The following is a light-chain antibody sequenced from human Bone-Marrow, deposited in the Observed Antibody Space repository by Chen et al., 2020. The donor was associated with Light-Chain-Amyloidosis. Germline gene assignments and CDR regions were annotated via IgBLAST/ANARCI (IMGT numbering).Light chain of an antibody. J-gene: IGLJ3*02. V-gene: IGLV3-21*02. CDR3: QVWDRGSDRLV. Sequence: SSVLPPPSAVSVTPDHTATLACGGNNIGATGVHCYQQPPGQAPLLVVYEDSDRPSGFPERLAGSNAGKTATLTSRRVEAGEDADYYCQVWDRGSDRLVFGGGTKLTVL. CDR1: NIGATG. CDR2: EDS.